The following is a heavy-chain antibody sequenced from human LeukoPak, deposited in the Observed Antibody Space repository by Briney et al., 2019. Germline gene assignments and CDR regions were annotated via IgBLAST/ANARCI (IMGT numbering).Heavy chain of an antibody. Sequence: ASVKVSCKASGGTFSSYAISWVRQAPGQGLEWMGRIIPILGIANYAQKFQGRVTITADKSTSTAYMGLSSLRSEDTAVYYCARGEGARDNWFDPWGQGTLVTVSS. V-gene: IGHV1-69*04. CDR2: IIPILGIA. D-gene: IGHD1-26*01. CDR3: ARGEGARDNWFDP. CDR1: GGTFSSYA. J-gene: IGHJ5*02.